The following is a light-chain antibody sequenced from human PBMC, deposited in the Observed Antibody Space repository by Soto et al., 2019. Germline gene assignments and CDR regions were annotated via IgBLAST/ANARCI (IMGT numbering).Light chain of an antibody. Sequence: QSVLTQPPSVSGVPGQRVTISCTGSSSNIGAGYDVHWYQQLPGTAPKLLIYGNSNRPSGVPDRFSGSKSGTSASLAITGLQAEDEADYYCQSYDSSLSGSEVFGTGTKLTVL. CDR3: QSYDSSLSGSEV. J-gene: IGLJ1*01. CDR1: SSNIGAGYD. V-gene: IGLV1-40*01. CDR2: GNS.